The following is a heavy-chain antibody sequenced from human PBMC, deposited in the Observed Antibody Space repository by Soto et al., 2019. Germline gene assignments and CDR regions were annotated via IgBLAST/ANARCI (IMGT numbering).Heavy chain of an antibody. V-gene: IGHV3-23*01. CDR2: ISGSGGDT. J-gene: IGHJ4*02. CDR1: GFRFIDYS. D-gene: IGHD6-19*01. CDR3: AKEGGSASGSAEF. Sequence: GGSLILSCAASGFRFIDYSMNWVRQAPGKGLEWVAAISGSGGDTYYADSMKGRFSISRDNSKDTLYLQMYSLSVEDTALYHCAKEGGSASGSAEFWGQGTLVTV.